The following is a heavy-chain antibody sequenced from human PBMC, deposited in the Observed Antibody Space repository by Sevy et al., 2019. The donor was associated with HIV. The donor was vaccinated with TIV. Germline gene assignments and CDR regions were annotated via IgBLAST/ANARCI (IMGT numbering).Heavy chain of an antibody. CDR1: GYTVTSYG. CDR2: ISAYNGNT. J-gene: IGHJ6*02. CDR3: ARVSGTAMVIQINYYYYGMDV. D-gene: IGHD5-18*01. Sequence: ASVKVSCKASGYTVTSYGISWVRQAPGQGLEWMGWISAYNGNTNYAQKLQGRVTMTTDTSTSTAYMELRSLRSDDTAVYYCARVSGTAMVIQINYYYYGMDVWGQGTTVTVSS. V-gene: IGHV1-18*01.